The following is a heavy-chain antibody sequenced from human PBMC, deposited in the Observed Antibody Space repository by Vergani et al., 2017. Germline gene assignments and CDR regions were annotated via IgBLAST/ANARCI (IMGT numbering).Heavy chain of an antibody. V-gene: IGHV4-34*01. D-gene: IGHD6-6*01. Sequence: QVQLQQWGAGLLKPSETLSLTCAVYGGSFSGYYWSWIRQPPGKGLEWIGEINHSGSTNYNPSLKSRVTIAVDTSKNQISLKLSSVTAADTAVYYCARGVGQLVQYYYYMDVWGKGTTVTVSS. J-gene: IGHJ6*03. CDR3: ARGVGQLVQYYYYMDV. CDR1: GGSFSGYY. CDR2: INHSGST.